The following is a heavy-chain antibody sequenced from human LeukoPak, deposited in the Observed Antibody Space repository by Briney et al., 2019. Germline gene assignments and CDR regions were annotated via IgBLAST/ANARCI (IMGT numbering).Heavy chain of an antibody. CDR2: ISGSGGST. J-gene: IGHJ4*02. V-gene: IGHV3-23*01. D-gene: IGHD3-10*01. CDR3: AKAPSYYKTFDY. Sequence: PGGSLRLSCAASGFTFSSYGMHWVRQAPGKGLEWVSAISGSGGSTYYADSVKGRFTISRDNSKNTLYLQMNSLRAEDTAVYYCAKAPSYYKTFDYWGQGTLVTVSS. CDR1: GFTFSSYG.